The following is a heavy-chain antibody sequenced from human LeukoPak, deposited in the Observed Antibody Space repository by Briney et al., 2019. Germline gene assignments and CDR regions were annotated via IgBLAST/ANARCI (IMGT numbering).Heavy chain of an antibody. CDR2: IYYSGST. D-gene: IGHD3-22*01. J-gene: IGHJ3*02. V-gene: IGHV4-30-4*01. Sequence: KPSQTLSLTCTVSGGSISSGDYSWSWIRQPPGKGLEWIGYIYYSGSTYYNTSLKSRVTISVDTSKNQFSLKLSSVTAADTAVYYCARDSSNFDYYDSSGYAFDIWGQGTMVTVSS. CDR3: ARDSSNFDYYDSSGYAFDI. CDR1: GGSISSGDYS.